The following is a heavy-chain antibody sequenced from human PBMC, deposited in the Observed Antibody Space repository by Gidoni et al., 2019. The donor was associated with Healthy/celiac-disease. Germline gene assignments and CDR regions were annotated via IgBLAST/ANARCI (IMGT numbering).Heavy chain of an antibody. CDR1: GFTFSSYG. Sequence: QVQLVESGGVVVQPGRSLRLSCAASGFTFSSYGMHWVRQAPGKGLAWVAVIWYDGSNKYYADSVKGRFTISRDNSKNTLYLQMNSLRAEDTAVYYCARTAGYYDILTGYYSYFDYWGQGTLVTVSS. V-gene: IGHV3-33*01. CDR2: IWYDGSNK. D-gene: IGHD3-9*01. CDR3: ARTAGYYDILTGYYSYFDY. J-gene: IGHJ4*02.